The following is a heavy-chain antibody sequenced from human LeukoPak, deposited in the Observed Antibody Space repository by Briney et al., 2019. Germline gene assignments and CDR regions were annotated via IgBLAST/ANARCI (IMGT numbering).Heavy chain of an antibody. CDR3: ARARSGEYYDSSGYTIDY. V-gene: IGHV4-59*11. CDR2: IYYSGST. D-gene: IGHD3-22*01. Sequence: SETLSLTCTVSGGSISSHYWSWIRQPPGKGLEWIGYIYYSGSTNYNPSLKSRVTISVDTSKNQFSLKLSSVAAADTAVYYCARARSGEYYDSSGYTIDYWGQGTLVTVSS. J-gene: IGHJ4*02. CDR1: GGSISSHY.